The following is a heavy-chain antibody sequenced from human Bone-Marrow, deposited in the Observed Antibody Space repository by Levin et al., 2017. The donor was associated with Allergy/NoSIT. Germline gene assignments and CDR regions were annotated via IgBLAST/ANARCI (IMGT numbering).Heavy chain of an antibody. J-gene: IGHJ4*02. D-gene: IGHD7-27*01. CDR1: GFTFSTSA. Sequence: GGSLRLSCAASGFTFSTSAVHWVRQAPGKGLEWVAVISYDAKNKYYADSVKGRFAISRDNSKNTLYLQMNSLRADDTAVYFCARDANWGYYFDYWGQGTLVTVSS. V-gene: IGHV3-30*09. CDR2: ISYDAKNK. CDR3: ARDANWGYYFDY.